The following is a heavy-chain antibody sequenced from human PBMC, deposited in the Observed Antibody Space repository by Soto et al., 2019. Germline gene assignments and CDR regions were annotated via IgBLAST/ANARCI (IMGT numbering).Heavy chain of an antibody. D-gene: IGHD2-2*01. CDR1: GGTLSNNA. V-gene: IGHV1-69*06. CDR3: ARGCDDRGIGVVPAANPWYYGMDV. J-gene: IGHJ6*02. CDR2: IIPLSATT. Sequence: QVQLVQSGTEVKKPGSSVKVSCQASGGTLSNNAISWVRQAPGQGLEWMGGIIPLSATTNYAQKFQGRVRITADRSTSTAYVELTSLTSEDTAVYYCARGCDDRGIGVVPAANPWYYGMDVWGQGTTVTVS.